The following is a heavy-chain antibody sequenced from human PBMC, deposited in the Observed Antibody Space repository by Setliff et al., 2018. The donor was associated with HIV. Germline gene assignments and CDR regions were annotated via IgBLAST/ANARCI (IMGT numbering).Heavy chain of an antibody. CDR1: GDSINSHY. CDR2: TYYSGGT. V-gene: IGHV4-59*08. Sequence: SETLSLTCTASGDSINSHYWSWIRQPPGKGLEWIGFTYYSGGTNYNPSLKSRVTMSTDTSTSTVDMELRGLGADDTAVYYCARTQYRTTWLGNYWGQGTLVTVSS. CDR3: ARTQYRTTWLGNY. D-gene: IGHD1-7*01. J-gene: IGHJ4*02.